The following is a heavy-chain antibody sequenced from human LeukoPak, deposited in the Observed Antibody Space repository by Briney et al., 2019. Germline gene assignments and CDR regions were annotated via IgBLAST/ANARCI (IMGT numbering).Heavy chain of an antibody. Sequence: GGSLRLSCAVSGFRFSSYGMHWVRQAPGKGLEWVAVIWYDGSNKYYAGSVKGRFTISRDNSKNTLYLQMNSLRAEDTAVYYCARDTGYSSSLVDYWGQGTLVTVSS. CDR3: ARDTGYSSSLVDY. V-gene: IGHV3-33*08. D-gene: IGHD6-13*01. CDR1: GFRFSSYG. CDR2: IWYDGSNK. J-gene: IGHJ4*02.